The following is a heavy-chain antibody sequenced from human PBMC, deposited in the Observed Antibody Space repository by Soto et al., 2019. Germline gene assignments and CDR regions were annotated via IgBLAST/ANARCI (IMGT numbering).Heavy chain of an antibody. CDR2: MYPTGST. CDR3: VRDLNYGLYYFDY. V-gene: IGHV4-38-2*02. CDR1: GYSISGGCY. Sequence: SETLSLTCTVSGYSISGGCYWGWIRQPPGKRLEWIGSMYPTGSTYYNPSLKSRVTMSVDTSNNEFSLKLTSVTAADTAVYHCVRDLNYGLYYFDYWGQGTLVTVSS. D-gene: IGHD3-10*01. J-gene: IGHJ4*02.